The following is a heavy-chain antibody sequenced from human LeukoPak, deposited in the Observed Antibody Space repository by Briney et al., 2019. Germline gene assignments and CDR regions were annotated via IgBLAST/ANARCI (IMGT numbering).Heavy chain of an antibody. CDR3: ASSTTVTTFYY. V-gene: IGHV4-59*01. CDR2: IYYSGST. CDR1: GGSTSSYY. J-gene: IGHJ4*02. D-gene: IGHD4-17*01. Sequence: SETLSLTCTVSGGSTSSYYWSWIRQPPGKGLEGIGYIYYSGSTNYNPSLKSRVTISVDTSKNQFSLKLSSVTAADTAVYYCASSTTVTTFYYWGQGTLVTVSS.